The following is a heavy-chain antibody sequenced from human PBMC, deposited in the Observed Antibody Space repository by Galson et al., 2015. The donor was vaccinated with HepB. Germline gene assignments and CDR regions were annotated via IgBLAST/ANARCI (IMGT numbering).Heavy chain of an antibody. Sequence: SLRLSCAASGFTFSDYYMSWIRQAPGKGLEWVSYISSSSSYTNYADSVKGRFTISRDNAKNSLYLQMNSLRAEDTAVYYCAKVRGGYCSGGSCYYFDHWGQGTLVTVSS. CDR3: AKVRGGYCSGGSCYYFDH. CDR1: GFTFSDYY. CDR2: ISSSSSYT. D-gene: IGHD2-15*01. J-gene: IGHJ4*02. V-gene: IGHV3-11*05.